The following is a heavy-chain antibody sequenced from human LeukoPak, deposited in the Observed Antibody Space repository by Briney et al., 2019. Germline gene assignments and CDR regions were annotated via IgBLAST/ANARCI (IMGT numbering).Heavy chain of an antibody. CDR3: ARSSGDYGALFDY. CDR1: GGSISSSSYY. V-gene: IGHV4-39*07. CDR2: IYYSGST. Sequence: RTSETLSLTCTVSGGSISSSSYYWGWIRQPPGKGLEWIGSIYYSGSTYYNPSLKSRVTISVDTSKNQFSLKLSSVTAADTAVYYCARSSGDYGALFDYWGQGTLVTVSS. D-gene: IGHD4-17*01. J-gene: IGHJ4*02.